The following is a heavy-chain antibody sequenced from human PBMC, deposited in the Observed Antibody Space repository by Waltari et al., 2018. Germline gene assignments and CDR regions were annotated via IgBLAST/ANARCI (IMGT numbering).Heavy chain of an antibody. CDR2: IWYDGSNK. J-gene: IGHJ4*02. D-gene: IGHD6-19*01. CDR3: AKGAVAGTWGYFDY. Sequence: QVQLVESGGGVVQPGRSLRLSCAASGFTFSSYGMHWVRQAPGKGLEWVAVIWYDGSNKYYADSVKGRFTISRDKSKNTLYLQMNSLRAEDTAMYYCAKGAVAGTWGYFDYWGQGTLVTVSS. V-gene: IGHV3-30*18. CDR1: GFTFSSYG.